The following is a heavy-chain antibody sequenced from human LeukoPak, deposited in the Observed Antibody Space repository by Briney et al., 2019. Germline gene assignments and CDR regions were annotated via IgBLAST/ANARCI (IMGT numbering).Heavy chain of an antibody. J-gene: IGHJ4*02. CDR2: IYYSGST. CDR3: AGERGEEYSSGWYKRNYFDN. V-gene: IGHV4-39*07. Sequence: SETLSLTCTVSGGSISNDNYYWGWIRQPPGKGLEWIGNIYYSGSTYYNPSLKSRVTISVDTSKNQFSLKLSSVTAADTAVYYCAGERGEEYSSGWYKRNYFDNWGQGIRVTVSS. D-gene: IGHD6-19*01. CDR1: GGSISNDNYY.